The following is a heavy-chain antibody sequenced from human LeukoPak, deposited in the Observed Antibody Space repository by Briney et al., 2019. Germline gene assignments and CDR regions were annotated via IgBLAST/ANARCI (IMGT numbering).Heavy chain of an antibody. Sequence: GGSLSLSCSASGFTLSNQLMGWVRQARGKGLEWVSAISGSGGSTDYADSVKGRFSISRDNSKNTLYLQMNSLRAGDTAVYYCAKDPQGDWGQGTLVTVSS. CDR1: GFTLSNQL. CDR2: ISGSGGST. D-gene: IGHD3-16*01. CDR3: AKDPQGD. J-gene: IGHJ4*02. V-gene: IGHV3-23*01.